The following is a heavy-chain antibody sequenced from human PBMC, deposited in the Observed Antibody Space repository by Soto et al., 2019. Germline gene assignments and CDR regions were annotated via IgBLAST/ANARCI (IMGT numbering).Heavy chain of an antibody. CDR1: GFTFSTYP. V-gene: IGHV3-23*01. Sequence: GGSLRLSCAASGFTFSTYPLGWVRQAPGKGLEWVSSISRSGGTTNYADSVKGRFTISRDNSKDTLYLQMHSLRAEDTALYYCVKQYPAVRGLLARIPDYWGQGTLVTVSS. CDR2: ISRSGGTT. J-gene: IGHJ4*02. D-gene: IGHD3-10*01. CDR3: VKQYPAVRGLLARIPDY.